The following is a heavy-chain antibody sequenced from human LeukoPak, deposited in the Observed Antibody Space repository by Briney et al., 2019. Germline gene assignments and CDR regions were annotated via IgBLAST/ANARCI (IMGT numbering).Heavy chain of an antibody. CDR1: GGSISSHY. V-gene: IGHV4-4*07. J-gene: IGHJ6*03. CDR2: IYTSGST. CDR3: ARRITMVRGGPLYYYMDV. Sequence: SETLSLTCTVSGGSISSHYWSWIRQPAGKGLEWIGRIYTSGSTNYNPSLKSRVTISVDTSKNQFSLKLSSVTAADTAVYYCARRITMVRGGPLYYYMDVWGKGTTVTISS. D-gene: IGHD3-10*01.